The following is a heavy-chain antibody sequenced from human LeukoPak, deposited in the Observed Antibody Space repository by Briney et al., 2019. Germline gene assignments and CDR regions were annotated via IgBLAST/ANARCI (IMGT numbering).Heavy chain of an antibody. J-gene: IGHJ4*02. V-gene: IGHV4-59*01. D-gene: IGHD3-22*01. CDR3: ARITYYYHRSRYYQYYFDY. CDR1: GGSMNNYY. Sequence: SETLSLTCGVSGGSMNNYYWSWIRQPPGKGLEWIGYIYDSRRTYHNPSLNSRGTISVDTSKNQFSLKLISVTAADTAVYYCARITYYYHRSRYYQYYFDYWGQGTLVRVSS. CDR2: IYDSRRT.